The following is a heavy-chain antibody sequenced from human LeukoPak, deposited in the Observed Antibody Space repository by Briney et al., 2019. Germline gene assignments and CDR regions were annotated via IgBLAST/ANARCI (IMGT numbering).Heavy chain of an antibody. J-gene: IGHJ2*01. CDR3: ARGRGTTMVRGVITNYFDL. Sequence: ASVKVSCRASGYTFTAHYIHWVRQAPGQGLAWMGWIDPNSGGTNYAQKFLGSVTMTGDTSINTAFMELSRLRSDDTAIYYCARGRGTTMVRGVITNYFDLWGRGSLVTVSS. D-gene: IGHD3-10*01. V-gene: IGHV1-2*02. CDR2: IDPNSGGT. CDR1: GYTFTAHY.